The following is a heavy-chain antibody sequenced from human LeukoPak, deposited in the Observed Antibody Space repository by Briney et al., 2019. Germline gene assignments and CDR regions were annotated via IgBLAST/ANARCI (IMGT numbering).Heavy chain of an antibody. D-gene: IGHD4-17*01. CDR2: ISYDGSNK. CDR3: AKDGDYGDPYYYGMDV. J-gene: IGHJ6*02. Sequence: PGRSLRLSCAASGFTFSSYGMHWVRQAPGKGLEWVSVISYDGSNKYYADSVKGRFTIPRDNSKNTLYLQMNSLRAEDTAVYYCAKDGDYGDPYYYGMDVWGQGTTVTVSS. CDR1: GFTFSSYG. V-gene: IGHV3-30*18.